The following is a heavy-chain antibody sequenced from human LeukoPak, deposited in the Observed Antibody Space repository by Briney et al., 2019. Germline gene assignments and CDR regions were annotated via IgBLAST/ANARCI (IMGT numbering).Heavy chain of an antibody. V-gene: IGHV3-7*03. CDR1: GFTFSSYW. D-gene: IGHD1-26*01. Sequence: GGSLRLSCVASGFTFSSYWMSWVRQAPGKGLEWVANIRQDGSEKYYVDSVKGRFIISRDNAKNSLYLQMNSLRAEDTAVYYCAGDKGADEGSKFDYWGQGTLVTVSS. CDR3: AGDKGADEGSKFDY. J-gene: IGHJ4*02. CDR2: IRQDGSEK.